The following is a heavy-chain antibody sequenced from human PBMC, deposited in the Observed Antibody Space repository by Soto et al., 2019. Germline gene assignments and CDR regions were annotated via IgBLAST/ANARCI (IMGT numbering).Heavy chain of an antibody. CDR2: IWYDGSNK. V-gene: IGHV3-33*01. CDR3: ARAQIQSRIAAPTDYFDY. Sequence: QVQLVESGGGVVQPGRSLRLSCAASGFTFSSYGMHWVRQAPGKGLEWVAVIWYDGSNKYYADSVKGRFTISRDNSKNTLYQQMNSLRAEDTAVYYCARAQIQSRIAAPTDYFDYWGQGTLVTVSS. J-gene: IGHJ4*02. CDR1: GFTFSSYG. D-gene: IGHD6-6*01.